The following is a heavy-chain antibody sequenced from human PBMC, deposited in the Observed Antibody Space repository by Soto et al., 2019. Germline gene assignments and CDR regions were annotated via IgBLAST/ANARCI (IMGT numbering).Heavy chain of an antibody. CDR1: GFTFSSYW. D-gene: IGHD3-3*01. CDR3: ARDLYDFWSGFPEYYYGMDV. Sequence: LRLSCAASGFTFSSYWMHWVRQAPGKGLVWVSRINSDGSSTSYADSVKGRFTISRDNAKNTLYLQMNSLRAEDTAVYYCARDLYDFWSGFPEYYYGMDVWGQGTTVTVSS. CDR2: INSDGSST. V-gene: IGHV3-74*01. J-gene: IGHJ6*02.